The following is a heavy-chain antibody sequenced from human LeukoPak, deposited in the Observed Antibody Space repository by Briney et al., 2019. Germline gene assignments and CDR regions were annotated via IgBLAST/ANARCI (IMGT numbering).Heavy chain of an antibody. V-gene: IGHV5-51*01. Sequence: GESLKISCKGYGYNFTSYWIGWVRQMPGKGLEWMGIIYPGDSDTRYSPSFQGQVTISADKSISTAYLQWSSLKASDTAMYYCGGRATGWVTIGEYFYFRGQGTLVTVSS. CDR3: GGRATGWVTIGEYFYF. D-gene: IGHD3-10*01. CDR1: GYNFTSYW. J-gene: IGHJ4*02. CDR2: IYPGDSDT.